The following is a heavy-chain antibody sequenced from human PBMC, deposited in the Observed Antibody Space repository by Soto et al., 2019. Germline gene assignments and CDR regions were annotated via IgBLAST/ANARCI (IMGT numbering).Heavy chain of an antibody. J-gene: IGHJ4*02. Sequence: ASVKVSCKASGYTFTSYSIQWVRQAPGQRLEWMGWINAGNGNTKYSQKFQDRVTITRDTSASTAYLDLTSLRFEDTAVYYCAREHDSRTAYPFDYWGQGTLVTVS. CDR2: INAGNGNT. V-gene: IGHV1-3*01. CDR1: GYTFTSYS. CDR3: AREHDSRTAYPFDY. D-gene: IGHD2-21*02.